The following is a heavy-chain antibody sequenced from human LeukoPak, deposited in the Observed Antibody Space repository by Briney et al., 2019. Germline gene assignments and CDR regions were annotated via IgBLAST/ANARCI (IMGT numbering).Heavy chain of an antibody. CDR1: GGTFSGQA. D-gene: IGHD3-22*01. CDR2: IIPIFGST. V-gene: IGHV1-69*05. CDR3: ARGVRSHFYDYSGLYYYYLDL. J-gene: IGHJ6*03. Sequence: SVKVSXKPSGGTFSGQAVSWVRQAHGQGLEWMGRIIPIFGSTDYSQTFQGRVTITTDEPATVVYLELSSLRSDDTAVYYCARGVRSHFYDYSGLYYYYLDLWGKGITVTVSS.